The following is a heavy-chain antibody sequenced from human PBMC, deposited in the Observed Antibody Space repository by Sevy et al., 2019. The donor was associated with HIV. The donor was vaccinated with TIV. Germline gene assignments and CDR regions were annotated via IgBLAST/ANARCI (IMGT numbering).Heavy chain of an antibody. CDR2: IIPIFGTA. V-gene: IGHV1-69*06. Sequence: ASVKVSCKASGGTFSSYAISWVRQAPGQGLEWMGGIIPIFGTANHAQKFQGRVTITADKSTSTAYMELSSLRSEDTAVYYCAREEIAVAGTGDAFDIWGQGTMVTVSS. CDR1: GGTFSSYA. D-gene: IGHD6-19*01. J-gene: IGHJ3*02. CDR3: AREEIAVAGTGDAFDI.